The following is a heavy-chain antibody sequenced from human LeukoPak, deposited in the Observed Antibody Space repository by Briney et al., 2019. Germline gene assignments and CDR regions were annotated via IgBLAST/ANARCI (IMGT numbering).Heavy chain of an antibody. Sequence: ASVNVSCKASGNTFTSYYMHWVRQAPGQGLEWMGIINPSGGSTSYAQKFQGRVTVTRDTSTSTVYMELSSLRSEDTAVYYCARAPTVTTSPYYYYYGMDVWGQGTTVTVSS. CDR3: ARAPTVTTSPYYYYYGMDV. J-gene: IGHJ6*02. CDR2: INPSGGST. CDR1: GNTFTSYY. D-gene: IGHD4-17*01. V-gene: IGHV1-46*01.